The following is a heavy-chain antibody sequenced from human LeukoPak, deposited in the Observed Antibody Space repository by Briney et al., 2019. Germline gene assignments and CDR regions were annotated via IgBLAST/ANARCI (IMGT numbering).Heavy chain of an antibody. CDR1: GFTVSSNI. Sequence: TGGSLRLSCAAAGFTVSSNIMSWVREAPGEGLEWVSLIYIGGDTYYADALKGRFTISRDDSKNTLYLQMNSLRAEDTAVYYCARDWCSGNICHYFDFWGQGTLVTVSS. CDR2: IYIGGDT. CDR3: ARDWCSGNICHYFDF. D-gene: IGHD2-15*01. J-gene: IGHJ4*02. V-gene: IGHV3-53*01.